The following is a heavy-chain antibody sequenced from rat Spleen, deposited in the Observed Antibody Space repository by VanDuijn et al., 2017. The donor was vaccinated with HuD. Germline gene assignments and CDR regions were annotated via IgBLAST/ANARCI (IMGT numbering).Heavy chain of an antibody. CDR2: INKDSSTV. CDR1: GFSLSSYG. V-gene: IGHV4-2*01. J-gene: IGHJ2*01. Sequence: VQLKESGPGLVQPSQTLSLTCTVSGFSLSSYGVIWVRQAPGKGLEWIGEINKDSSTVKYSPSLKEKFTISRDNAQNTLFLQMNKLGSEDTAIYYCVRGPNYGVHTDYFDYWGQGVMVTVSS. CDR3: VRGPNYGVHTDYFDY. D-gene: IGHD1-11*01.